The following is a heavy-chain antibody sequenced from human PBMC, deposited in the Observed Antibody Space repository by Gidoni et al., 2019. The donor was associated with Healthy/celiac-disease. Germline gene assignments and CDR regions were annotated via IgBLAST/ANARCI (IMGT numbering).Heavy chain of an antibody. Sequence: VQPGGSLRLSCAASGFTFSSYSMNWVRQAPGKGLEWVSYISSSSSTIYYADSVKGRFTISRDNAKNSLYLQMNSLRDEDTAVYYCARDLQIPPYYDSSGPSKGQSWGQGTLVTVSS. D-gene: IGHD3-22*01. CDR1: GFTFSSYS. V-gene: IGHV3-48*02. CDR2: ISSSSSTI. CDR3: ARDLQIPPYYDSSGPSKGQS. J-gene: IGHJ5*02.